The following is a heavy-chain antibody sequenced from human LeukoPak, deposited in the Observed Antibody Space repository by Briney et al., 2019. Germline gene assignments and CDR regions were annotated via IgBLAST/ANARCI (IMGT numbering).Heavy chain of an antibody. J-gene: IGHJ4*02. Sequence: GASVKVSCKASGDTFRNYGINWVRQAPGQGLEWMGRIIPFRGTPNYAQKFQGRVTIIADKSTSTAYMELNCLRSEDTAVYYCARGRGYSYGYFDYWGQGTLVTVSS. CDR3: ARGRGYSYGYFDY. V-gene: IGHV1-69*04. CDR2: IIPFRGTP. D-gene: IGHD5-18*01. CDR1: GDTFRNYG.